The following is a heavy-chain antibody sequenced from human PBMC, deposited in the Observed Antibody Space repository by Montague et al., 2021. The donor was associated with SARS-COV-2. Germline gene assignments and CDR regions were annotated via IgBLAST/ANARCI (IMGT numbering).Heavy chain of an antibody. CDR2: IYYSGST. J-gene: IGHJ6*02. D-gene: IGHD6-13*01. CDR1: GGSISSSNCY. V-gene: IGHV4-39*07. Sequence: SETLSLTCTVSGGSISSSNCYWGWLRPPPGKGLDWNMNIYYSGSTYSNPSLKSRFTISVDTSKNQFSLKRSSVTAADTAVYYWARVGRQQLVRLSGMDVWGQGTTVTVSS. CDR3: ARVGRQQLVRLSGMDV.